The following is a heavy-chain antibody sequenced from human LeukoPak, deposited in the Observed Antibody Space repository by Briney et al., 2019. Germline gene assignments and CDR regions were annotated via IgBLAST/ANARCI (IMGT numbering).Heavy chain of an antibody. Sequence: PSETLSHTCTVSGGSISSYYWSWIRQPPGKGLEWIGYIYYSGSTNYNPSLKSRVTISADTSKNQFSLKLSSVTAADTAVYYCARGIQLWPQYYFDYWGQGTLVTVSS. CDR2: IYYSGST. CDR3: ARGIQLWPQYYFDY. CDR1: GGSISSYY. J-gene: IGHJ4*02. D-gene: IGHD5-18*01. V-gene: IGHV4-59*01.